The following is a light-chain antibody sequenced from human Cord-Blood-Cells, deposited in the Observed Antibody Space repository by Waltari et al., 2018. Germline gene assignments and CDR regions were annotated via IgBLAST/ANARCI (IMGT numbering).Light chain of an antibody. Sequence: DIQMTQSPSSLSASVGARVTITCRASQSISSYLNWYQQKPGKAPKLLIYAASSLQRGVPSRFSGSGSVTDFTLTISSLQPEDFATYYCQQSYSTPMYSFGQGTKLEIK. V-gene: IGKV1-39*01. CDR2: AAS. CDR1: QSISSY. CDR3: QQSYSTPMYS. J-gene: IGKJ2*03.